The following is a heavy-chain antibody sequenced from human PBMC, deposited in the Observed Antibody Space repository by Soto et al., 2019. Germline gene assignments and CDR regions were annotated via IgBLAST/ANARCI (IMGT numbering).Heavy chain of an antibody. D-gene: IGHD3-9*01. V-gene: IGHV4-38-2*01. CDR3: ARLRLVMGAFDI. Sequence: SETLSLTCAVSGDSISSGYYWAWIRQPPGKGLEWIGSIYHSGTTYYNPSLKSRVTISVDTSKNQFSLKLSSVTAADTAVYYCARLRLVMGAFDIWGQGTMVTVS. J-gene: IGHJ3*02. CDR2: IYHSGTT. CDR1: GDSISSGYY.